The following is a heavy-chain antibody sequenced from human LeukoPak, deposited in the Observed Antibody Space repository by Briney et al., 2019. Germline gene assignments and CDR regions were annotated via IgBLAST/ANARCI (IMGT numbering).Heavy chain of an antibody. CDR3: ESRGFSYGYGAFDI. CDR2: IIPIFGTA. J-gene: IGHJ3*02. V-gene: IGHV1-69*06. CDR1: GYTFTGYY. D-gene: IGHD5-18*01. Sequence: AASVKVSCKASGYTFTGYYMHWVRQAPGQGLEWMGGIIPIFGTANYAQKFQGRVTITAPISTSTAYMQLSSLSSNDKAVYYCESRGFSYGYGAFDIWGQGTMVTVSS.